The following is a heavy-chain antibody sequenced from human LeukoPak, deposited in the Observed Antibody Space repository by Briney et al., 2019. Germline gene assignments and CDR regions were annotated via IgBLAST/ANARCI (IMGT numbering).Heavy chain of an antibody. CDR3: ASDFGY. J-gene: IGHJ4*02. Sequence: SETLFLTCTVSGGSISTDYWTWIRQPAGKGLEWIGLIYTSGSTNYNPSLKSRVTMSVDTSKNQFSLKLTSVTAADTAVYYCASDFGYWGQGTLVTVSS. CDR2: IYTSGST. V-gene: IGHV4-4*07. D-gene: IGHD3-10*01. CDR1: GGSISTDY.